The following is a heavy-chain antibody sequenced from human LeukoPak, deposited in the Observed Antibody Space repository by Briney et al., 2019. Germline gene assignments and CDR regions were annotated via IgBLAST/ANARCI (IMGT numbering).Heavy chain of an antibody. CDR2: IYYSGKT. CDR3: ARLALKSGDHPV. Sequence: PSETLSLTCPVSGGSITTSSSYWAWIRQPPGKGLEWIGEIYYSGKTYYNPSFKSRLTISVDTSKNQFSLSLSSLTAADTAVFYCARLALKSGDHPVWGQGSLVIVSS. V-gene: IGHV4-39*01. J-gene: IGHJ4*02. CDR1: GGSITTSSSY. D-gene: IGHD2-21*01.